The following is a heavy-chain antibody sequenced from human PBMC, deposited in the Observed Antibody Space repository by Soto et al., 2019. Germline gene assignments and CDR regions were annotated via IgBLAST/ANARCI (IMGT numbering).Heavy chain of an antibody. D-gene: IGHD2-15*01. V-gene: IGHV3-33*01. CDR2: IWYDGSNK. CDR3: ARSRLPKSIDYYYYGMDV. J-gene: IGHJ6*02. Sequence: GSRRLSCAASGFTFSSYGMHWVRQAPGKGLEGVAVIWYDGSNKYYADSVKGRFTISRDNSKNTLYLQMNSLRAEDTAVYYCARSRLPKSIDYYYYGMDVWGQGTTVTVSS. CDR1: GFTFSSYG.